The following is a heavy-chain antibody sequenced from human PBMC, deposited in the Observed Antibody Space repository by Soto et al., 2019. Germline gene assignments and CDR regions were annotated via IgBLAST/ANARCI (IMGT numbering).Heavy chain of an antibody. CDR2: IYSGGNT. V-gene: IGHV3-53*01. Sequence: GGSLRLSCAASGFTVTSNYMTWVRQAPGKGLEWVSIIYSGGNTYYADYVKGRFNISRDNYKNTVFLQMNSLRVEDTAVYYCARGRKWLFGEVDFDLWGQGTMVTVSS. D-gene: IGHD3-3*01. CDR3: ARGRKWLFGEVDFDL. CDR1: GFTVTSNY. J-gene: IGHJ3*01.